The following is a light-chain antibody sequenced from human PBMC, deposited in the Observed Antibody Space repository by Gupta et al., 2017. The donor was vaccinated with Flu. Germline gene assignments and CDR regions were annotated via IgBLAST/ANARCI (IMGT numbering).Light chain of an antibody. V-gene: IGKV6-21*01. J-gene: IGKJ2*01. CDR3: HQSSGLPYT. CDR1: QSIGSG. CDR2: YAS. Sequence: KEKITITCQASQSIGSGLHWSQHKPDRSPKLLIEYASQSFSGVPSRFSGSGSGTDFTLTINSLEAEDAATYYCHQSSGLPYTFGQGTKLEI.